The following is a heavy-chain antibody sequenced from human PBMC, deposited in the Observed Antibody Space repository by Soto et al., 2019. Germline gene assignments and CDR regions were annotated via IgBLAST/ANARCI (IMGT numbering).Heavy chain of an antibody. V-gene: IGHV3-11*01. Sequence: QVQLVESGGGLVKPGGSLRLSCAASGFTFRDYYMSWIRQAPGKGVEWVSYISSSGSTIYYADSVKGRFPISRNNAKNSLYLQMNSLRAEDTAVYYCARDQELELRPCDYWGQGTLVTVSS. CDR3: ARDQELELRPCDY. D-gene: IGHD1-7*01. J-gene: IGHJ4*02. CDR1: GFTFRDYY. CDR2: ISSSGSTI.